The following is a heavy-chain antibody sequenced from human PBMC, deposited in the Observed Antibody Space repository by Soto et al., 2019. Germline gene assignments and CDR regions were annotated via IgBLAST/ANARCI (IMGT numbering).Heavy chain of an antibody. Sequence: EVQLLESGGGLVQPGGSLRLSCAASGFTFSSFTMNWVRQAPGKGLEWVSGITISGDRTSYADSVKGRFTISRDNSKNTLFLQMNSLRIEDTAVYYCAKSIDGHTSSWPNWGQGTLVTVSS. CDR1: GFTFSSFT. CDR3: AKSIDGHTSSWPN. V-gene: IGHV3-23*01. D-gene: IGHD6-13*01. CDR2: ITISGDRT. J-gene: IGHJ1*01.